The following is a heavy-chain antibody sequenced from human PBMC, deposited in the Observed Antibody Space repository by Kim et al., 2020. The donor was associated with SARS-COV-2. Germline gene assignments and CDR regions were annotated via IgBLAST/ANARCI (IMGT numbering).Heavy chain of an antibody. J-gene: IGHJ3*02. CDR3: AISRPLDGYSASRVAFDI. CDR1: GGSISSGSYY. Sequence: SETLSLTCTVSGGSISSGSYYWSWIRQPAGKGLEWIGRIYTSGSTNYNPSLKSRVTISVDTSKNQFSLKLSSVTAADTAVYYCAISRPLDGYSASRVAFDIWGQGTMVTVSS. V-gene: IGHV4-61*02. D-gene: IGHD1-1*01. CDR2: IYTSGST.